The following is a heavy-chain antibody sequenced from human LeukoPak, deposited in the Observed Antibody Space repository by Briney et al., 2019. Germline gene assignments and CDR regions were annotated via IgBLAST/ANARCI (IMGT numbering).Heavy chain of an antibody. J-gene: IGHJ3*02. CDR1: GGSISSYY. V-gene: IGHV4-59*08. CDR2: IYYSGST. Sequence: SETLSLTCTVSGGSISSYYWSWIRQPRGKGLEWIGYIYYSGSTNYNPSLKSRVTISVDTSKNQFSLKLSSVTAADTAVYYCASGTDSSDAFDIWGQGTMVTVSS. CDR3: ASGTDSSDAFDI.